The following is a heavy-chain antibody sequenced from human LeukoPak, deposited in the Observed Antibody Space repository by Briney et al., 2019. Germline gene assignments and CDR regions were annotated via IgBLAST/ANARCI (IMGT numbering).Heavy chain of an antibody. CDR3: VKDRIPFTGWYLYN. CDR1: WFSFDNYA. J-gene: IGHJ4*02. CDR2: INTNGDNT. V-gene: IGHV3-64D*06. Sequence: GGSLRLSCSASWFSFDNYAMHWVRQAPGKGLEYVSGINTNGDNTYYSDSVKGRFIISRDNSENPLSLQMRRLRVDDTAVYYCVKDRIPFTGWYLYNWRQRTLVTVSS. D-gene: IGHD6-19*01.